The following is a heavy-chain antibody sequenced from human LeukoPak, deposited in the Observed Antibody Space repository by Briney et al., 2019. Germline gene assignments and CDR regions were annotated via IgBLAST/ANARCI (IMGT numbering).Heavy chain of an antibody. Sequence: SETLSLTCTVSGGSISSYYWSWVRQPPGKGLEWIGYIYYSGSTNYNPSLKSRVTISVDTSKNQFSLKLSSVTAADTAVYYCARSMVRGVIIKGSGVWFDPWGQGTLVTVSS. CDR3: ARSMVRGVIIKGSGVWFDP. J-gene: IGHJ5*02. D-gene: IGHD3-10*01. CDR1: GGSISSYY. V-gene: IGHV4-59*08. CDR2: IYYSGST.